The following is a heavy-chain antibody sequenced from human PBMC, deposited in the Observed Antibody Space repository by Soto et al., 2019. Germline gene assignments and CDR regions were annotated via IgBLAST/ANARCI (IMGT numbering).Heavy chain of an antibody. V-gene: IGHV4-30-4*01. CDR1: GGSISSGDYY. J-gene: IGHJ4*02. Sequence: QVQLQESGPGLVKPSQTLSLTCTVSGGSISSGDYYWSWIRQPPGKGLEWIGYIYYSGSTYYNPSLKSRVTIAVDTSKNQFALKLSSVTAADTAVYYCARALRGIVVVISYFDYWGQGTLVTVSS. D-gene: IGHD3-22*01. CDR3: ARALRGIVVVISYFDY. CDR2: IYYSGST.